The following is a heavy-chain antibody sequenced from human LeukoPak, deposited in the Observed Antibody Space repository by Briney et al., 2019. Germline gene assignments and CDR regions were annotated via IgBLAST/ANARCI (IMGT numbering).Heavy chain of an antibody. V-gene: IGHV1-46*01. CDR1: GYTFTDYN. Sequence: ASVKVSCKTSGYTFTDYNLHWVRQAPGQRLEWMGIIKPSGGDTSYAQKFQGRVTMTRDMSTSTVYMELSRLRSEDPAVYYCARRDSSSSPLFDIWGQGTMVTVSS. D-gene: IGHD6-6*01. CDR3: ARRDSSSSPLFDI. CDR2: IKPSGGDT. J-gene: IGHJ3*02.